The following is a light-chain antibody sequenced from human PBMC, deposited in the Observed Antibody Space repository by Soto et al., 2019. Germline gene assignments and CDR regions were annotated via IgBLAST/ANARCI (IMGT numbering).Light chain of an antibody. V-gene: IGKV3-15*01. CDR1: QSVSNN. Sequence: EIVMTQSPATLSVSPGERATLSCRASQSVSNNLAWYQQKPGQAPRLLIYGASTRATGIPARFSGSGSGTEFTLTISSLQSEDFAVYYCQQSYSTPWTFGQGTKVEIK. J-gene: IGKJ1*01. CDR3: QQSYSTPWT. CDR2: GAS.